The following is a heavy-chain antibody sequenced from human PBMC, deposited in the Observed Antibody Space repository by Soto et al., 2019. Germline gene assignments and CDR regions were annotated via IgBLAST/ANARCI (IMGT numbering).Heavy chain of an antibody. CDR1: GFTFSIYA. CDR2: ISGSGGST. V-gene: IGHV3-23*01. Sequence: GGSLRLSCAASGFTFSIYAMSWFRQAPGKGLEWVSAISGSGGSTYYADSVKGRFTISRDNSKNTLYLQMNSLRAEDTAVYYCAKPKETYYYYYYMDVWGKGTTVTVSS. CDR3: AKPKETYYYYYYMDV. J-gene: IGHJ6*03.